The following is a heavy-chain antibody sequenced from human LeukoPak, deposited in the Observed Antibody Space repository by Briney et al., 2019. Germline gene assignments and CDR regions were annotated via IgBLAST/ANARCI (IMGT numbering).Heavy chain of an antibody. CDR2: INPTDDST. Sequence: ASLKSSSKASANTFTTYYIPGVRQAPGQGLNCLGLINPTDDSTSYAQKFRGRVTVTRDTSTSTVYMELSSLRSEDTAVYYCAREGDGYKKFDYWAQGILVTVSS. CDR3: AREGDGYKKFDY. J-gene: IGHJ4*02. D-gene: IGHD5-24*01. V-gene: IGHV1-46*01. CDR1: ANTFTTYY.